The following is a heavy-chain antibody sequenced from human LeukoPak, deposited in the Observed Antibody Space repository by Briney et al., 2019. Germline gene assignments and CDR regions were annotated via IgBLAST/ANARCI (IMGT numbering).Heavy chain of an antibody. CDR3: ARDSPGDYFFDD. J-gene: IGHJ4*02. CDR1: GFTVSSNY. V-gene: IGHV3-53*01. D-gene: IGHD4-17*01. CDR2: IYSGGST. Sequence: PGGSLRLSCAASGFTVSSNYMSWVRQAPGKGLEWVSVIYSGGSTYYADSVKGRFTISRDNSKNTLYLQMNSLRAEDTAVYYCARDSPGDYFFDDWGQGTLVTVSP.